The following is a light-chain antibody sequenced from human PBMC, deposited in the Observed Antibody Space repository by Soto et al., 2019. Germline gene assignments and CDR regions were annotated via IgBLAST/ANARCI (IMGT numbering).Light chain of an antibody. J-gene: IGKJ5*01. Sequence: EIVLAQSPVTLSLSPGERATLSCRASQTVSNQLAWYQQKPGQAPRLLIHDASRRATGIPARFSGSGSGTDFPLTLSSLEPEDFAVYYCQQRAGSRTFGQGTRLEIK. CDR2: DAS. CDR3: QQRAGSRT. V-gene: IGKV3-11*01. CDR1: QTVSNQ.